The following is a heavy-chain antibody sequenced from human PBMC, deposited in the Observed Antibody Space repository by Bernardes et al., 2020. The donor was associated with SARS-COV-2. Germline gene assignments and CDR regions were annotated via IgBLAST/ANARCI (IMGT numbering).Heavy chain of an antibody. V-gene: IGHV4-31*03. J-gene: IGHJ4*02. CDR1: GGSISSGGYY. CDR2: IYYSGST. CDR3: ARASSTVTTRVAAFDY. D-gene: IGHD4-17*01. Sequence: SETLSLTCTVSGGSISSGGYYWSWIRQHPGKGLEWIGYIYYSGSTYYNPSLKSRVTISVDTSKNQFSLKLSSVTAADTAVYYCARASSTVTTRVAAFDYWGQGTLVTVSS.